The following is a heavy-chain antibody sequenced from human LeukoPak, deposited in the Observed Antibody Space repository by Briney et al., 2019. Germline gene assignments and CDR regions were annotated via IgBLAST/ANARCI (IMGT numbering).Heavy chain of an antibody. D-gene: IGHD4-23*01. CDR3: ARDSYYGGTQDY. J-gene: IGHJ4*02. Sequence: GGSLRLSCAASGFLFSSSEMNWVRQAPGKGLEWVSYISTSGGTIYYADSVKGRFTISRDNAKNSLYLQMNSLRAEDTAVYYCARDSYYGGTQDYWGQGTLVTVSS. CDR2: ISTSGGTI. CDR1: GFLFSSSE. V-gene: IGHV3-48*03.